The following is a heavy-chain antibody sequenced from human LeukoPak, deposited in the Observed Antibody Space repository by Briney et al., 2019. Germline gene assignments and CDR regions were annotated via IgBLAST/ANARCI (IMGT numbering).Heavy chain of an antibody. CDR2: IKQDGSEK. Sequence: GGSLRLSCAASGFTFSTYYMSWVRQAPGKGLEWVAKIKQDGSEKYYVDSVKGRFTISRDNAKNSLYLQMNSLRAEDTAVYYCARAWQQLVVDYWGQGTLVTVSS. CDR1: GFTFSTYY. J-gene: IGHJ4*02. D-gene: IGHD6-13*01. V-gene: IGHV3-7*01. CDR3: ARAWQQLVVDY.